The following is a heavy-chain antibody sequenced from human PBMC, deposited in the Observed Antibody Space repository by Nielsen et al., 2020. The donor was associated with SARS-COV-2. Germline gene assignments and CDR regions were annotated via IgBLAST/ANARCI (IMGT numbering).Heavy chain of an antibody. CDR1: GFTFSSYW. Sequence: GGSLRLSCAASGFTFSSYWMHWVRQAPGKGLEWVSSISSSSSYIYYADSVKGRFTISRDNAKNTLYLQMNSLRAEDTAVYYCARDPGGMDVWGQGTTVTVSS. J-gene: IGHJ6*02. CDR2: ISSSSSYI. V-gene: IGHV3-21*01. D-gene: IGHD1-26*01. CDR3: ARDPGGMDV.